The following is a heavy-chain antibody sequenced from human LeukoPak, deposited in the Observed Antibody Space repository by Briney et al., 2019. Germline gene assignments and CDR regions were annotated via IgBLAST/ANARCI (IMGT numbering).Heavy chain of an antibody. D-gene: IGHD4-17*01. CDR2: ISYDGGDK. J-gene: IGHJ4*02. V-gene: IGHV3-30*18. CDR1: GFTFSNYV. Sequence: VGSLRLFCAASGFTFSNYVMHWVRQGPGRGLEWVAGISYDGGDKYYADSVKGGFTISRDNSKNTLYLQMNSLRPEDTAVYYCAKDLVGTSVTTWVYWGQGTLVTVSS. CDR3: AKDLVGTSVTTWVY.